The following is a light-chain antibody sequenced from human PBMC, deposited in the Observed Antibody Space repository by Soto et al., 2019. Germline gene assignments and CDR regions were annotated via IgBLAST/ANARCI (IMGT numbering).Light chain of an antibody. J-gene: IGKJ1*01. CDR2: KAS. CDR1: QNIDAW. CDR3: QQYNSYPLT. V-gene: IGKV1-5*03. Sequence: DIQMTQSPSSLSASVGDRVTITCRASQNIDAWLAWYQQKPGKAPKVLIYKASSLESGVPSRFSGSGSGTEFTLTISSLQPDDSATYYCQQYNSYPLTFGQGTKVDIK.